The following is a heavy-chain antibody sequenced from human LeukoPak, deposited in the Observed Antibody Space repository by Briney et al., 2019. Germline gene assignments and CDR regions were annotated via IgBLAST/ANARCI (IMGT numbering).Heavy chain of an antibody. J-gene: IGHJ4*02. CDR2: IFNTGST. CDR3: ARVGRRERFLTRAKPDGDY. CDR1: GGSINSNNYC. Sequence: SETLSLTCTVSGGSINSNNYCWGWIRQPPGKGLEWIATIFNTGSTNYNPSLKSRVTISVDTSKNQFSLKLSSVTAADTAVYYCARVGRRERFLTRAKPDGDYWGQGTLVTVSS. D-gene: IGHD1-14*01. V-gene: IGHV4-39*07.